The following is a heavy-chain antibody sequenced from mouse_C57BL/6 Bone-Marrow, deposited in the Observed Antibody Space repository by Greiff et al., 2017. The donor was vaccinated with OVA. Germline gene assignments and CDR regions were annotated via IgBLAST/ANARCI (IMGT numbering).Heavy chain of an antibody. CDR3: ARFGSSYRGLDY. V-gene: IGHV5-12*01. Sequence: EVQLVESGGGLVQPGGSLKLSCAASGFTFSDYYMYWVRQTPEKRLEWVAYISNGGGSTYYPDTIKGRFTISRDKATDTLDLQMSLLQSEDTAMYYCARFGSSYRGLDYWGQGTTLTVSS. J-gene: IGHJ2*01. CDR1: GFTFSDYY. D-gene: IGHD1-1*01. CDR2: ISNGGGST.